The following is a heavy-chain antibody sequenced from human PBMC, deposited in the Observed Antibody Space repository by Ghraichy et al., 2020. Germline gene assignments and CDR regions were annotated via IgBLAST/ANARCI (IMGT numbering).Heavy chain of an antibody. CDR1: GGSISSYY. D-gene: IGHD5-18*01. CDR3: ARLRVDTAMVHYYYGMDV. CDR2: IYYSGST. Sequence: SQTLSLTCTVSGGSISSYYWSWIRQPPGKGLEWIGYIYYSGSTNYNPSLKSRVTISVDTSKNQFSLKLSSVTAADTAVYYCARLRVDTAMVHYYYGMDVWGQGTTVTVSS. V-gene: IGHV4-59*08. J-gene: IGHJ6*02.